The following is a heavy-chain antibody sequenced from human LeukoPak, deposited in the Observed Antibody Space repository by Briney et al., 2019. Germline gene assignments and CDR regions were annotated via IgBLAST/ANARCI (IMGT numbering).Heavy chain of an antibody. V-gene: IGHV3-21*01. J-gene: IGHJ4*02. CDR2: ISSSSSYI. Sequence: GGSLRLSCAASGFTFSSYSMNWVRQAPGKGLEWVSSISSSSSYIYYADSVKGRFTISRDNAKNSLYLQMNSLRAEDTAVYYCAGGLLGYSGYDVGYWGQGTLVTVSS. CDR3: AGGLLGYSGYDVGY. D-gene: IGHD5-12*01. CDR1: GFTFSSYS.